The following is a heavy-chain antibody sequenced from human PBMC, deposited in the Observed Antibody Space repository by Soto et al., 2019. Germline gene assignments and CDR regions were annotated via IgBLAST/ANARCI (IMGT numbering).Heavy chain of an antibody. CDR1: GGSISSGGYY. V-gene: IGHV4-31*03. D-gene: IGHD3-22*01. CDR2: IYYSGST. CDR3: ARGTDYDSSGYYYYSLDY. J-gene: IGHJ4*02. Sequence: SETLSLTCTVSGGSISSGGYYWSWIRQHPGKGLEWIGYIYYSGSTYYNPSLKSRVTISVDTSKNQFSLKLSSVTAADTAVYYCARGTDYDSSGYYYYSLDYWGQGTLVTVSS.